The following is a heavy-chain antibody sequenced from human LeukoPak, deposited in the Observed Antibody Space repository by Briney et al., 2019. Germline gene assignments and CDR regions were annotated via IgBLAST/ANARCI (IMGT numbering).Heavy chain of an antibody. CDR2: ISGSGGST. J-gene: IGHJ3*02. V-gene: IGHV3-23*01. D-gene: IGHD1-26*01. CDR3: AKYSGGSGAFDI. CDR1: GFTFSSYA. Sequence: GGSLRLSCAASGFTFSSYAMNWVRQAPGKGLEWVSTISGSGGSTFYADSVKGRFTISRDNSKNTLYLQMNSLRAEDTAVYYCAKYSGGSGAFDIWGQGTMVTVSS.